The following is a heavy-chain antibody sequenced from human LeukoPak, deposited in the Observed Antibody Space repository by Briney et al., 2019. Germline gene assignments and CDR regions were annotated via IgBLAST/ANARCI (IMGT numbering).Heavy chain of an antibody. J-gene: IGHJ4*02. V-gene: IGHV1-18*01. CDR3: ARYDSSGYYYVGRGYYFDY. D-gene: IGHD3-22*01. CDR2: ISAYNSNT. CDR1: GYTCTSYS. Sequence: ASVMLSCKASGYTCTSYSISWVRQAPGQGLEWMGWISAYNSNTNYAQKLQGRVTMTTDTSTSTAYMELRSLRSDDTAVYYCARYDSSGYYYVGRGYYFDYWGQGTLVTVSS.